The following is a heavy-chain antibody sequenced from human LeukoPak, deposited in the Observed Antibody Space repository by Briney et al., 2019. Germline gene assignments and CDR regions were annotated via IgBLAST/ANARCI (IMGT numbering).Heavy chain of an antibody. J-gene: IGHJ3*02. CDR3: ARDRGDPHYYDSSGYYLGSIDAFDI. V-gene: IGHV4-59*01. D-gene: IGHD3-22*01. CDR2: IYYSGST. Sequence: ASETLSLTCTVSGGSISSYYWSWIRQPPGKGLEWIGYIYYSGSTNYNPSLKSRVTISVDTSKNQFSLKLSSVTAADTAVYYCARDRGDPHYYDSSGYYLGSIDAFDIWGQGTMVTVSS. CDR1: GGSISSYY.